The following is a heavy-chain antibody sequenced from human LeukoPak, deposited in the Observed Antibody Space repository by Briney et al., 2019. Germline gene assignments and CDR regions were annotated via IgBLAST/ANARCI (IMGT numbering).Heavy chain of an antibody. D-gene: IGHD5-18*01. J-gene: IGHJ4*02. V-gene: IGHV4-31*03. Sequence: PSETLSLTCTVSGGSISSGGYYWSWIRQYPGKGLEWIGYIYYSGSTYYNPSLKSRVTISVDTSKNQFSLKLSSVTAADTAVYYCARGWILTSLDYWGQGTLVTVSS. CDR2: IYYSGST. CDR1: GGSISSGGYY. CDR3: ARGWILTSLDY.